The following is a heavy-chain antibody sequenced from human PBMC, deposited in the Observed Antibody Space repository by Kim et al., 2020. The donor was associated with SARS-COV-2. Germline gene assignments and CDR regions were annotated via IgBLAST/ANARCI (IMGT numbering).Heavy chain of an antibody. Sequence: GGSLRLSCAASGFTFSRSAMHWVRQAPGKGLESVAIMAYDGTGINYAASVKGQFTISRDNSKNMLYLQMNSLGIEDTAVYYCAKDDFGGIDYWGQGTLVTVSA. CDR3: AKDDFGGIDY. D-gene: IGHD3-3*01. CDR1: GFTFSRSA. V-gene: IGHV3-30-3*01. CDR2: MAYDGTGI. J-gene: IGHJ4*02.